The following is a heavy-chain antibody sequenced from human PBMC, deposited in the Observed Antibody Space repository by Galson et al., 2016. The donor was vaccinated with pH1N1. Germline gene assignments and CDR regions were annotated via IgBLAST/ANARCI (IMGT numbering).Heavy chain of an antibody. CDR1: GGTLSRHT. Sequence: SVKVSCKASGGTLSRHTISWVRQAPGQGLEWMGRILPIVGVTNDAQKLQGRVTIIADRFTSTVSMELSGLTSDDPAVYYCATETVSSGMDVWDQGTKVTVSS. D-gene: IGHD4-17*01. CDR3: ATETVSSGMDV. V-gene: IGHV1-69*02. J-gene: IGHJ6*02. CDR2: ILPIVGVT.